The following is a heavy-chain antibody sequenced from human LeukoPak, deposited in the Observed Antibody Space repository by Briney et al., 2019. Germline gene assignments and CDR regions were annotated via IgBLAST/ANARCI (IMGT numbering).Heavy chain of an antibody. CDR2: ISWNSGSI. CDR3: ASTSGYYTGNAFDI. CDR1: GFTFSSYS. J-gene: IGHJ3*02. V-gene: IGHV3-9*01. D-gene: IGHD3-3*01. Sequence: GGSLRLSCAASGFTFSSYSMNWVRQAPGKGLEWVSGISWNSGSIGYADSVKGRFTISRDNAKNSLYLQMNSLRAEDTALYYCASTSGYYTGNAFDIWGQGTMVTVSS.